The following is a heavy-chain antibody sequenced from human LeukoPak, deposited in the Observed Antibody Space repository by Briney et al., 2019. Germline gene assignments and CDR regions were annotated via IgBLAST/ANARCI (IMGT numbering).Heavy chain of an antibody. CDR2: ISGSGGST. J-gene: IGHJ1*01. CDR3: AKTIIVVVTAISLYFQH. V-gene: IGHV3-23*01. Sequence: GGSLRLSCAASGFTFSSYAMSWVRQAPGKGLEWVSAISGSGGSTYYAGSVKGRFTISRDNSKNTLYLQMNSLRAEDTAVYYCAKTIIVVVTAISLYFQHWGRGTLVTVSS. CDR1: GFTFSSYA. D-gene: IGHD2-21*02.